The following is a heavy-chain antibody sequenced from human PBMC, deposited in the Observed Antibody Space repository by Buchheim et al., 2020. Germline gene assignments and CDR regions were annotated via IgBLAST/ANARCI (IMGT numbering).Heavy chain of an antibody. Sequence: EVQLLESGGGLVQPGGSLRLPCAASGLTISSYAMRWVRQAPGKGLEWVSTIGSGGNTYYADSVKGRSTISRDNSRNTLSVQMHSLRAEDTAVYYCAKGGPSSLYYFDYWGQGTL. CDR1: GLTISSYA. J-gene: IGHJ4*02. CDR3: AKGGPSSLYYFDY. V-gene: IGHV3-23*01. CDR2: IGSGGNT. D-gene: IGHD5-12*01.